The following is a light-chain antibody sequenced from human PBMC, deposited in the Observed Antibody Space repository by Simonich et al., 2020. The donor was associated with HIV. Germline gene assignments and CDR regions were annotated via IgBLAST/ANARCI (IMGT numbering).Light chain of an antibody. CDR3: QQRSNWPLT. V-gene: IGKV4-1*01. CDR2: WAS. Sequence: DIVMTQSPDSLAVSLGERATINCKSSRNILYNSNNKNYLAWYQQKPGQPPNLLIYWASTRESGVPDRFSGSGSGTDFTLTISSLEPEDFAVYYCQQRSNWPLTFGGGTKVEIK. J-gene: IGKJ4*01. CDR1: RNILYNSNNKNY.